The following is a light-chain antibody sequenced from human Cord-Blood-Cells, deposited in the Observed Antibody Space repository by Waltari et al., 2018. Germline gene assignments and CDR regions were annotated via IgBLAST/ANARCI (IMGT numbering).Light chain of an antibody. Sequence: EIVMTQSPATLSVSPVERATLSCRASQSVSSNLAWYQQKPGQAPRLLIYGASTRATGIPARCSGSGSGTEFTISISSLQSEDFAVYYCQQYNNWPPITFGQGTRLEIK. CDR1: QSVSSN. J-gene: IGKJ5*01. CDR2: GAS. CDR3: QQYNNWPPIT. V-gene: IGKV3-15*01.